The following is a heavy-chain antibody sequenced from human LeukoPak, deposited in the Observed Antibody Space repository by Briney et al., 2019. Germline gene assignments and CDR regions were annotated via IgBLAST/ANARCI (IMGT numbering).Heavy chain of an antibody. CDR3: VRGGYYFYYGMDV. Sequence: SETLSLTCTVSGGSISSGGYYWSWIRQYPGKGLEWIGYIYYSGSTYYNPSLKSRVTISVDTSKNQFSLKLSSVTAADTAVYYCVRGGYYFYYGMDVWGKGTTVTVSS. CDR1: GGSISSGGYY. V-gene: IGHV4-31*03. CDR2: IYYSGST. J-gene: IGHJ6*04.